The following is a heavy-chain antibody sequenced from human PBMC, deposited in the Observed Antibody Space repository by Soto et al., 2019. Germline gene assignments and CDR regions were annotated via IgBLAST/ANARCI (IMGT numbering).Heavy chain of an antibody. CDR3: ARSNGYSRSSAREVNSYYYYGREV. V-gene: IGHV5-51*01. Sequence: PVESLKISCKGSGYSLTSYWIGWVRQMPGKGLEWMGIIYPVDSDTRYSPSFQGQVTISADKSISTAYLQWSSLKASDTAMYYCARSNGYSRSSAREVNSYYYYGREVWGKGTTVIVSS. CDR1: GYSLTSYW. CDR2: IYPVDSDT. J-gene: IGHJ6*04. D-gene: IGHD6-6*01.